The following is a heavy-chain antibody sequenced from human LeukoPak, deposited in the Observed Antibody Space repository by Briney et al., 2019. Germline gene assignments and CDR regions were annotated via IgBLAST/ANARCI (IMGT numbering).Heavy chain of an antibody. D-gene: IGHD6-13*01. CDR2: IRYDGSNK. CDR1: GFTFSSYG. V-gene: IGHV3-30*02. J-gene: IGHJ4*02. CDR3: AKIPDGAAAAAGFDY. Sequence: PGGSLRLSCAASGFTFSSYGMHWVRQAPGKGLEWVAFIRYDGSNKYYADSVKGRFTISRDNSKNTLYLQMNSLRAEDTAVYYCAKIPDGAAAAAGFDYWGQGTLATVSS.